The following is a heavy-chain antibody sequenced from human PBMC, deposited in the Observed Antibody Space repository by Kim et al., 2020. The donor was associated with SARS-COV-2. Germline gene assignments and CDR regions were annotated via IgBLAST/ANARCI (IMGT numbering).Heavy chain of an antibody. CDR1: GFTFSSYA. Sequence: GGSLRLSCAASGFTFSSYAMSWVRQAPGKGLEWVSAISGSGGSTYYADSVKGRFTISRDNSKNTLYLQMNSLRAEDTAVYYCAKDFCTNGVCYPSHYFDYWGQGTLVTVSS. CDR3: AKDFCTNGVCYPSHYFDY. D-gene: IGHD2-8*01. J-gene: IGHJ4*02. CDR2: ISGSGGST. V-gene: IGHV3-23*01.